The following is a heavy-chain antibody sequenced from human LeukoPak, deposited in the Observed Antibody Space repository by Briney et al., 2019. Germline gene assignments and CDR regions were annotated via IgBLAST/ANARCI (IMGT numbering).Heavy chain of an antibody. CDR1: GFTFSSYS. V-gene: IGHV3-21*01. CDR3: GRSGRCRPGGAFDI. J-gene: IGHJ3*02. Sequence: PGGSLRLSCAASGFTFSSYSMNWVRQAPGKGLEWVSSISGSSSYIYYADSVKGRFTISRDNAKNSLYLQMNRLRAEDTALHYGGRSGRCRPGGAFDIGAQRTMVPVS. CDR2: ISGSSSYI. D-gene: IGHD2-15*01.